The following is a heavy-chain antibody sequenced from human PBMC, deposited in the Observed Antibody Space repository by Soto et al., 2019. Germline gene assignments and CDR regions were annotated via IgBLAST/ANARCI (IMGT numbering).Heavy chain of an antibody. CDR2: IKQDGSEK. Sequence: TGGSLRLSCAASGFTFSSYWMSWVRQAPGKGLEWVANIKQDGSEKYYVDSVKGRFTISRDNAKNSLYLQMNSLRAEDTAVYYCARGGYCSSTSCLFDYWGQGTLVTVSS. V-gene: IGHV3-7*03. J-gene: IGHJ4*02. D-gene: IGHD2-2*01. CDR1: GFTFSSYW. CDR3: ARGGYCSSTSCLFDY.